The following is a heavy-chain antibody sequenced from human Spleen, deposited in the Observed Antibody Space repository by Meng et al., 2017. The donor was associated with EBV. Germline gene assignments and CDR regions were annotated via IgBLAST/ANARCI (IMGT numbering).Heavy chain of an antibody. V-gene: IGHV4-34*01. D-gene: IGHD6-13*01. J-gene: IGHJ5*02. CDR2: INHSGST. Sequence: QVQLRQWGAGLLESSETLSLTCAVCGGSFSGYYWGWLRQPQGKGLEWIGEINHSGSTKYNPSLKSRVTISVDTSKNQFSLKLSSVTAADTAVYFCARAPLESSSSGWFDPWGQGTLVTVSS. CDR3: ARAPLESSSSGWFDP. CDR1: GGSFSGYY.